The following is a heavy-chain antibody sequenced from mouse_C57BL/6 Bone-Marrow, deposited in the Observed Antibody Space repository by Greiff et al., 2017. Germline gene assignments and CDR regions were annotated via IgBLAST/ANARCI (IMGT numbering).Heavy chain of an antibody. D-gene: IGHD1-3*01. Sequence: VKLVESGPGLVQPSQSLSITCTVSGFSLISYGVHWVRQSPGKGLEWLGVIWRGGSTDYNAAFMSRLSITKDNSKSQVFFKMNSLQAEDTAIYYGAKESSYGSCDVWGTGTAATVSS. CDR3: AKESSYGSCDV. CDR2: IWRGGST. J-gene: IGHJ1*03. CDR1: GFSLISYG. V-gene: IGHV2-5*01.